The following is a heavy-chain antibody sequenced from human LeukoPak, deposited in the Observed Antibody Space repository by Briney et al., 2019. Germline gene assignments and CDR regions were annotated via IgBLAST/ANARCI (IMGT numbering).Heavy chain of an antibody. Sequence: GGSLRLSCAASGFTFDNYAMSWVRQAPGKGLEWVSSIGGSGSSTYYADSVKGRFTISRDNSKNTLYLQMNSLRAEDTAVYCCAKAPGIAAAGYFDYWGQGTLVTVSS. CDR3: AKAPGIAAAGYFDY. CDR2: IGGSGSST. CDR1: GFTFDNYA. J-gene: IGHJ4*02. D-gene: IGHD6-13*01. V-gene: IGHV3-23*01.